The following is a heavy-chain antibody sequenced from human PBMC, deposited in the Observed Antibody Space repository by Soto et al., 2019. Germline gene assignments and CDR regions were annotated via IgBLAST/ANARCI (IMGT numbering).Heavy chain of an antibody. CDR3: ASKAACGGDCYAFDS. J-gene: IGHJ4*02. Sequence: QVYLVQSGAEVKKPGSSVKISCKASGGIFSSNTINWVRQAAGQGLEWMGGIIPLFGTANYAEKFQGRVPITADKSTKTEYRELTSLRSEDTAVYYCASKAACGGDCYAFDSWGQGTLVTVSS. V-gene: IGHV1-69*06. CDR1: GGIFSSNT. CDR2: IIPLFGTA. D-gene: IGHD2-21*02.